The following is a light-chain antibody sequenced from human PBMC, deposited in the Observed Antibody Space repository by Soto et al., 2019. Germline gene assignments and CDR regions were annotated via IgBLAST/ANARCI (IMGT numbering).Light chain of an antibody. CDR3: QQSYSTPRT. Sequence: DIQMTQSPSSLSASVGDRVTITYRASQIISNYLNWYQQKPGKAPKLLMYAASSLQSGVPSRFSGSGSGTDFTLTISSLQPEDFATYYCQQSYSTPRTFGQGTKVEIK. J-gene: IGKJ1*01. CDR1: QIISNY. CDR2: AAS. V-gene: IGKV1-39*01.